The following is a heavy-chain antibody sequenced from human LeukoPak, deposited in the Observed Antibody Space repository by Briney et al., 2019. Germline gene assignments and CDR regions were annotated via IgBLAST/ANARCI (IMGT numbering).Heavy chain of an antibody. CDR1: GFTFSSYG. J-gene: IGHJ4*02. Sequence: PGGSLRLSCAASGFTFSSYGMHWVRQAPGKGLEWVAVISYDGSNKYYADSVKGRFTISRDNSKNTLYLQMNSLRAEDTAVYYCAKGDSFDYWGQGTLVTVSS. CDR2: ISYDGSNK. V-gene: IGHV3-30*18. CDR3: AKGDSFDY.